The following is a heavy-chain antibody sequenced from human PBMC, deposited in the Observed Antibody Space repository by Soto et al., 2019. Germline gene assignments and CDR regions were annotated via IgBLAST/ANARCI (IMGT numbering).Heavy chain of an antibody. CDR3: ARGRSASSDFDY. CDR2: IYSGGTT. J-gene: IGHJ4*02. CDR1: GFSVSTNY. Sequence: EVQLVESGGGLVQPGGSLRLSCAASGFSVSTNYMNWVRQAPGKGLEWVSVIYSGGTTYYADSVKGRFTISRDNSKNTLYLQMNSLRAEDTAGYYCARGRSASSDFDYWGQGTLVTVSS. D-gene: IGHD3-10*01. V-gene: IGHV3-66*01.